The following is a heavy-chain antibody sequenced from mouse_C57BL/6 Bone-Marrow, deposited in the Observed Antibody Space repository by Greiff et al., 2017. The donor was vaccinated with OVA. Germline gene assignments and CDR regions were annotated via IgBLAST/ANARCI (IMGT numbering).Heavy chain of an antibody. Sequence: QVQLKQSGAELVRPGTSVKMSCKASGYTFTNYWIGWAKQRPGHGLEWIGDIYPGGGYTNYNEKFKGKATLTADKSSSTAYMQFSSLTSEDSAIYYCASSRLGWYFDVWGTGTTVTVSS. V-gene: IGHV1-63*01. CDR1: GYTFTNYW. CDR2: IYPGGGYT. D-gene: IGHD3-3*01. CDR3: ASSRLGWYFDV. J-gene: IGHJ1*03.